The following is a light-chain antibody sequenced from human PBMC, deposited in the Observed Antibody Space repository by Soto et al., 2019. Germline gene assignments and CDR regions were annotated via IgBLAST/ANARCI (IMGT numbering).Light chain of an antibody. CDR2: AAS. J-gene: IGKJ3*01. Sequence: DIQMTQSPSSLSASIGDRVTITCRASQSISSDLNWYQQKPGKAPKLLVYAASSLQSGVPSRFSGSGSGTDFTLTISGLQVEDFATYYCQQSFNTPLTFGPGTKVDIK. CDR1: QSISSD. V-gene: IGKV1-39*01. CDR3: QQSFNTPLT.